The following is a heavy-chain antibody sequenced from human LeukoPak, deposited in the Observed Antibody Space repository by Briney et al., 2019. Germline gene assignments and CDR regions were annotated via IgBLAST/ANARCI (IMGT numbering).Heavy chain of an antibody. CDR2: ISGSGGST. Sequence: GGSLRLSCAASGFTFSDYTMNWVRQVPGKGLEWVSAISGSGGSTYYADSVKGRFTISRDNSKNTLYLQMNSLRAEDTAVYYCAKYEPYYDILTGYSQYYFDYWGQGTLVTVSS. CDR3: AKYEPYYDILTGYSQYYFDY. J-gene: IGHJ4*02. CDR1: GFTFSDYT. D-gene: IGHD3-9*01. V-gene: IGHV3-23*01.